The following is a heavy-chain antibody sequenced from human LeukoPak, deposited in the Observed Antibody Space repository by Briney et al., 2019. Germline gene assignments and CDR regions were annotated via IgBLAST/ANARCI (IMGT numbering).Heavy chain of an antibody. V-gene: IGHV3-48*03. CDR2: INSSGSTI. D-gene: IGHD1-26*01. CDR3: AKGEGSYSIRYYYYYHMDV. CDR1: GFTFSSYE. Sequence: GGSLRLSCAASGFTFSSYEVNWVRQAPGEGVGWVSYINSSGSTIYYADSVKGRFTISRDNAKNSLYLQMNSLRAEDTAVYYCAKGEGSYSIRYYYYYHMDVWGKGTTVTVSS. J-gene: IGHJ6*03.